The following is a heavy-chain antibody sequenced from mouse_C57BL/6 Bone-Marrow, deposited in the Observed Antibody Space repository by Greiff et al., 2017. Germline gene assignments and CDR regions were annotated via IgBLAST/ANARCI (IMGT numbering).Heavy chain of an antibody. J-gene: IGHJ2*01. CDR2: ISSGSSTI. D-gene: IGHD1-1*01. Sequence: EVMLVESGGGLVKPGGSLKLSCAASGFTFSDYGMHWVRQAPEKGLEWVAYISSGSSTIYYADTVKGRFTISRDNAKYTLFLQMTRRRSEDTAMDYCARRLTTVVALDYWGQGTTLTVSS. CDR1: GFTFSDYG. V-gene: IGHV5-17*01. CDR3: ARRLTTVVALDY.